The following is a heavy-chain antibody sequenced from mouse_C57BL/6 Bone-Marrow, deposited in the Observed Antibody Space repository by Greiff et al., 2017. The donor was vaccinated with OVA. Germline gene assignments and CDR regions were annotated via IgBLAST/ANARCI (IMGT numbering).Heavy chain of an antibody. CDR2: IYPGDGDT. J-gene: IGHJ3*01. Sequence: QVQLQQPGAELVKPGASVKLSCKASGYTFTSYWMNWVKQRPGKGLEWIGQIYPGDGDTNYNGKFKGKASLTADKSSSTGYIQLSSLTSEDSAVYFCARGAYWGQGTLVTVSA. CDR1: GYTFTSYW. V-gene: IGHV1-80*01. CDR3: ARGAY.